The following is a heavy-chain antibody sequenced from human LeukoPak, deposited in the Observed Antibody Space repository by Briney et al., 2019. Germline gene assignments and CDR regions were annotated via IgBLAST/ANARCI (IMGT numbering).Heavy chain of an antibody. Sequence: PGRSLRLSCAASGFTFSSYAMHWVRQAPGKGLEWVAVISYDGSNKYYADSVKGRFTISRDNSKNTLYLQMNSLRAEDTAVYYCARDSGRSYDFWGGQDSWFDPWGQGTLVTVSS. V-gene: IGHV3-30-3*01. J-gene: IGHJ5*02. CDR1: GFTFSSYA. D-gene: IGHD3-3*01. CDR2: ISYDGSNK. CDR3: ARDSGRSYDFWGGQDSWFDP.